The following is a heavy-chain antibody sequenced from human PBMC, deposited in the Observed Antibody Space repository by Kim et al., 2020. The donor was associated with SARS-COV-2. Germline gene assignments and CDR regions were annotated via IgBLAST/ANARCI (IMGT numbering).Heavy chain of an antibody. J-gene: IGHJ4*02. D-gene: IGHD6-13*01. V-gene: IGHV5-51*01. Sequence: GESLKISCKGSGYSFTSYWIGWVRQMPGKGLEWMGIIYPGDSETRYSPSFQGQVTISADKSISTAYLQWSSLKASDTAMYYCARCTSSSWTAADYWGQGTLVTVSS. CDR1: GYSFTSYW. CDR3: ARCTSSSWTAADY. CDR2: IYPGDSET.